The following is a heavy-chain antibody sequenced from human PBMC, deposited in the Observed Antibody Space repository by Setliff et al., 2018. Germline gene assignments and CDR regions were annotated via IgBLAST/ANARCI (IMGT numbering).Heavy chain of an antibody. CDR1: GGSISSGDYY. CDR3: ARDLGHGGDSDY. Sequence: KTSETLSLTCTVSGGSISSGDYYWSWIRQPPGKGLEWIGYIYSSGSTYYNPSLKSRVSISVDTSKNQFSLKLSPVTAADTAVYYCARDLGHGGDSDYWGQGILVTVSS. D-gene: IGHD2-21*02. CDR2: IYSSGST. V-gene: IGHV4-30-4*08. J-gene: IGHJ4*02.